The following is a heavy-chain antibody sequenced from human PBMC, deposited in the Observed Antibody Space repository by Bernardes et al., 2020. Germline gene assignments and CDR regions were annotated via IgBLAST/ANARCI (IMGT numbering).Heavy chain of an antibody. D-gene: IGHD5-18*01. CDR1: GCSISRRSYY. J-gene: IGHJ4*02. V-gene: IGHV4-39*01. Sequence: SADLFPPRPVPGCSISRRSYYWGWLRPPPGNGLEWFGRIYYSGSTYYNPSLKSRVTISVDTSKNQFALKLSSVTAADTAVYYCARVLVDTAPRVDYWGQGTLVTVSS. CDR2: IYYSGST. CDR3: ARVLVDTAPRVDY.